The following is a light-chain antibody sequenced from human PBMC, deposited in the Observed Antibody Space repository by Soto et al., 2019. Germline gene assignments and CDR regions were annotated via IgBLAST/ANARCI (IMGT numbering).Light chain of an antibody. CDR3: AAWYDNLSGV. CDR1: SSNIGSHD. V-gene: IGLV1-47*01. J-gene: IGLJ1*01. Sequence: QSVLTQPPSASGTPGQRVTISCSGSSSNIGSHDVYWYQQLPGTAPKLLIYRNNQRPSGVPDRISGSKSGTSASLAISGLRSEDEADYYCAAWYDNLSGVFGTGTKLTVL. CDR2: RNN.